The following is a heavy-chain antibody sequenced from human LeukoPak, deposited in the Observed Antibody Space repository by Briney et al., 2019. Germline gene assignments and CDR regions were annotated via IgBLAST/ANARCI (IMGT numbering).Heavy chain of an antibody. CDR3: ARDLTGATVTTYFDY. Sequence: GRSLRLSCAASGFTFSSYGMHWVRQAPGKGLEWVAVIWYDGSNKYYADSVKGRFTISRDNPKNTLYLQMNSLRAEDTAVYYCARDLTGATVTTYFDYWGQGTLVTVSS. D-gene: IGHD4-17*01. CDR1: GFTFSSYG. V-gene: IGHV3-33*01. CDR2: IWYDGSNK. J-gene: IGHJ4*02.